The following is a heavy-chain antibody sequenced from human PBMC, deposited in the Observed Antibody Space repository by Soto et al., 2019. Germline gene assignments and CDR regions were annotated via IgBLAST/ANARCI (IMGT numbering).Heavy chain of an antibody. CDR3: AKEGGLAVDRPLDY. D-gene: IGHD6-19*01. CDR1: GFTFSSYA. V-gene: IGHV3-23*01. J-gene: IGHJ4*02. CDR2: ISGSGGST. Sequence: PVGSLRLSCAASGFTFSSYAMSWVRDSPGKGLEWVSAISGSGGSTYYADSVKGRFTISRDNSKNTLYLQMNSLRAEDTAVYYCAKEGGLAVDRPLDYWGQGTLVTVSS.